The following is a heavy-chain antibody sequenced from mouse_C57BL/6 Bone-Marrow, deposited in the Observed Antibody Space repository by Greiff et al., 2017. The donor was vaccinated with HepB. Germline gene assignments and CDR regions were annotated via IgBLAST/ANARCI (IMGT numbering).Heavy chain of an antibody. CDR3: ARGIKESYWYFDV. J-gene: IGHJ1*03. V-gene: IGHV1-26*01. D-gene: IGHD2-4*01. Sequence: KQSHGKSLEWIGDINPNNGGTSYNQKFKGKATLTVDKSSSTAYMELRSLTSEDSAVYYCARGIKESYWYFDVWGTGTTVTVSS. CDR2: INPNNGGT.